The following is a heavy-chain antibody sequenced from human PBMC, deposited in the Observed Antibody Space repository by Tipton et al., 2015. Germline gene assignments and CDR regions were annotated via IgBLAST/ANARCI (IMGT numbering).Heavy chain of an antibody. CDR1: GGSFSGYY. CDR2: IYSSGST. Sequence: TLSLTCAVYGGSFSGYYWSWIRQPPGKGLEWIGYIYSSGSTYYNPSLKSRVTISVDTSKNQFSLKLSSVSAADTAVYYCARCPAELSGREAFDVWGPGTMVTVSS. J-gene: IGHJ3*01. D-gene: IGHD1-26*01. V-gene: IGHV4-34*09. CDR3: ARCPAELSGREAFDV.